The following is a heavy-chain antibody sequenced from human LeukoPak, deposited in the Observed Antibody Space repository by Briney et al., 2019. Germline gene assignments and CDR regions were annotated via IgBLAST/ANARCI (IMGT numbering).Heavy chain of an antibody. D-gene: IGHD2/OR15-2a*01. CDR1: GNYW. J-gene: IGHJ4*02. CDR2: INSDGSWT. CDR3: VSFYETY. V-gene: IGHV3-74*01. Sequence: GGSLRLSCAASGNYWMHWVRQVPGKGLAWVSHINSDGSWTSYADSVKGRFTISKDNAKNTVYLQMNSLRAEDTAVYYCVSFYETYWGRGTLVTVSS.